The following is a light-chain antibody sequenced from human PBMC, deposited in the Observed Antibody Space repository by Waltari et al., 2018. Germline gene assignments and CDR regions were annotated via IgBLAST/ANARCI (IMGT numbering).Light chain of an antibody. CDR3: QQYYNAPLT. V-gene: IGKV4-1*01. CDR1: QSILYRSSNRNA. J-gene: IGKJ4*01. Sequence: DIVMTQSPDSLAVSLGERATIHFKSSQSILYRSSNRNALAWYQQKPGQPPKLLFFWAATRESGAPDRFSVSGSGTDFTLTISSLQAEDVAVYYCQQYYNAPLTFGGGTKVEIK. CDR2: WAA.